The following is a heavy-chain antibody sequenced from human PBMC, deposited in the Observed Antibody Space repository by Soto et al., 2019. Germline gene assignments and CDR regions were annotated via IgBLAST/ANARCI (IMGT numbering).Heavy chain of an antibody. D-gene: IGHD2-2*01. V-gene: IGHV3-23*01. CDR2: ISESGDRT. CDR1: GFTFSSYG. J-gene: IGHJ2*01. Sequence: GGSLRLSCAASGFTFSSYGMTWVRQAPGRGLEWVSSISESGDRTYYADSVKGRFAISRDNSRRTLHLEMNNLRAEDTALYHCAKGPGYCTSTSCHGNLDLWGRGTLVTVSS. CDR3: AKGPGYCTSTSCHGNLDL.